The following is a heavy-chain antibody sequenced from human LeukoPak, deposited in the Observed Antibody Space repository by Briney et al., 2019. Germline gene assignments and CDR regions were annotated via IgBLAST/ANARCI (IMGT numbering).Heavy chain of an antibody. D-gene: IGHD1-26*01. J-gene: IGHJ3*02. Sequence: GGSLRLSCAASGFTFSSNAMSWVRQAPGKGLEWVSAISTGGGSTYYADPVKGRFTISRNNPNNTLYLQMNNLRAEDTAVYYCAKPRDSIVGTTTPTRLATLDIWGQGTMVTVSS. V-gene: IGHV3-23*01. CDR2: ISTGGGST. CDR1: GFTFSSNA. CDR3: AKPRDSIVGTTTPTRLATLDI.